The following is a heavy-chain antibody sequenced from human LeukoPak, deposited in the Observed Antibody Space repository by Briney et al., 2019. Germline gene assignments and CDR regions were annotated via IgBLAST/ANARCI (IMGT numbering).Heavy chain of an antibody. CDR2: ISGSGGST. V-gene: IGHV3-23*01. J-gene: IGHJ6*02. CDR1: GFTFSSYA. D-gene: IGHD6-6*01. CDR3: ARGPGSSSAYYYYGMDV. Sequence: PGGSLRLSCAVSGFTFSSYAMSWVRQAPGKGLEWVSAISGSGGSTYYADSVKGRFTISRDNSKNTLYLQMNSLRAEDTAVYYCARGPGSSSAYYYYGMDVWGQGTTVTVSS.